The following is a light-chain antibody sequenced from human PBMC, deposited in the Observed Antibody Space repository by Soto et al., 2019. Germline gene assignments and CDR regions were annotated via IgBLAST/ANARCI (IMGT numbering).Light chain of an antibody. Sequence: DIHITDPPAALWASMPDIRPLTFLASQTTSSWLAWYQQKPGKAPKLLIYKASTLKSGVPSRFSGSGSGTEFTLTISNLQPDDFATYYCQQDNSYSAEFGQGTKVEIK. CDR2: KAS. V-gene: IGKV1-5*03. J-gene: IGKJ1*01. CDR3: QQDNSYSAE. CDR1: QTTSSW.